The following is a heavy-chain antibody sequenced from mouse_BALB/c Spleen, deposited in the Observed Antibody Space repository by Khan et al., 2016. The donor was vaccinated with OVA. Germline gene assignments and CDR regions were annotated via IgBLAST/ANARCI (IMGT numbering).Heavy chain of an antibody. CDR2: INPNNGYT. CDR1: GYTFTSYT. J-gene: IGHJ3*01. CDR3: VRDGSYYRNDGGVAC. D-gene: IGHD2-14*01. Sequence: QVQLQQSGAELARPGASVKMSYKASGYTFTSYTIHWIKLRPGQGLEWIGYINPNNGYTNYNQKFKDKAPLTADKSSTTVSMQLSSLTTDDSADSNWVRDGSYYRNDGGVACWGQGTLVTVSA. V-gene: IGHV1-4*01.